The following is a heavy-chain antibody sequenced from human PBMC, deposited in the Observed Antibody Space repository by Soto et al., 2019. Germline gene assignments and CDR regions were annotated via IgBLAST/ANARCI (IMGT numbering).Heavy chain of an antibody. V-gene: IGHV1-2*02. CDR3: ARGWNHYGDYVWFDP. D-gene: IGHD4-17*01. CDR2: INPNSGGT. J-gene: IGHJ5*02. CDR1: GYTFTGYY. Sequence: ASVKVSCKASGYTFTGYYMHWVRQAPRQGLEWMGWINPNSGGTNYAQKFQGRVTMTRDTSISTAYMELSRLRSDDTAVYYCARGWNHYGDYVWFDPWGQGTLVTVSS.